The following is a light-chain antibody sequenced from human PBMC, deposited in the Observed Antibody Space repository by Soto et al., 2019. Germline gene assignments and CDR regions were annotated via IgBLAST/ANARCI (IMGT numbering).Light chain of an antibody. CDR1: QMLLHSDGKTY. CDR3: MQNIQLPLT. Sequence: VTTQTLVSLSVTSGRPPPISCTSSQMLLHSDGKTYLYWYLQKPGQPPQXLIDEVSSRFSGVPDRFSGSVSGTDCTLKISRVEEEDVSVYYCMQNIQLPLTFGGGTKVDTK. V-gene: IGKV2D-29*01. CDR2: EVS. J-gene: IGKJ4*01.